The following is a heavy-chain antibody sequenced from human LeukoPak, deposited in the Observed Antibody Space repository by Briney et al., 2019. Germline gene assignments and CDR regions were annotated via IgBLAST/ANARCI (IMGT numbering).Heavy chain of an antibody. CDR2: INDYTGNT. J-gene: IGHJ6*02. Sequence: SETLSLTCDVFGGSFTDYFWTWIRQSPGKGLEWIGEINDYTGNTNYNPSLNSRVSISLGKSKNQFSLELRSVTAADTAVYYCARGRIAKIVVVHSFHYGMDVWGQGTTDTVSS. CDR3: ARGRIAKIVVVHSFHYGMDV. CDR1: GGSFTDYF. V-gene: IGHV4-34*01. D-gene: IGHD3-22*01.